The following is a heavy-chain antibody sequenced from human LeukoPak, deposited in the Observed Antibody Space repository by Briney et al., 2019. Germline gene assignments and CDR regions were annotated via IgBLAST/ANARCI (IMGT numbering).Heavy chain of an antibody. D-gene: IGHD6-19*01. V-gene: IGHV4-39*07. Sequence: SETLSLTCTVSGASISSTAYYWGWIRQPPGKGLEWIGILYYTGNTYYNPSLKNRVTLSVDTSKNQFSLKLNSVTAADTAMYYCAKGGVYISGFFDPWGQGTLVTVSS. CDR1: GASISSTAYY. J-gene: IGHJ5*02. CDR3: AKGGVYISGFFDP. CDR2: LYYTGNT.